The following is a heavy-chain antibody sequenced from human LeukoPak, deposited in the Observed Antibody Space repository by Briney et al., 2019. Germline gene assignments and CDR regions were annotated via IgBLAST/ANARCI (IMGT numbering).Heavy chain of an antibody. CDR2: ISGSGCST. J-gene: IGHJ6*03. CDR3: AKVYCGTTTCSHYSYFYMDV. D-gene: IGHD2-2*01. Sequence: GWSLTLSCAASGFTFRSYAMSGVRPAPGRELAGVAAISGSGCSTYYADSVRGRFTISRDNSKNILYLQMNSLRAEDTAVYHCAKVYCGTTTCSHYSYFYMDVWGKGTAVTVSS. V-gene: IGHV3-23*01. CDR1: GFTFRSYA.